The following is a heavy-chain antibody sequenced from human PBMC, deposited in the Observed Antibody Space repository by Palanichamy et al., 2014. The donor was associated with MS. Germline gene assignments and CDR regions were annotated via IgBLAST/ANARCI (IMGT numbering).Heavy chain of an antibody. CDR2: ISGSNGNT. CDR3: ARDTSSY. Sequence: QVQLVQSGAEVKEPGASVKVSCKASGYNFTNYGITWVRQAPGQGLEWMGWISGSNGNTNYAQRVQGRVTMTTDTTTNTAYMELRSLRSDDTAVYYCARDTSSYWGQGTLVTVSS. J-gene: IGHJ4*02. CDR1: GYNFTNYG. V-gene: IGHV1-18*01.